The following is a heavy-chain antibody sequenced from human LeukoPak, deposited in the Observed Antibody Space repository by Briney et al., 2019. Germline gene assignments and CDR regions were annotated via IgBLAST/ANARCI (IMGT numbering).Heavy chain of an antibody. V-gene: IGHV4-38-2*02. CDR1: GYSISSGYY. CDR2: IYHSGST. Sequence: PSETLSLTCTVSGYSISSGYYWGWIRRPPGKGLEWIGSIYHSGSTYYNPSLKSRVTISVDTSKNQFSLKLSSVTAADTAVYYCARDVGGWFDPWGQGTLVTVSS. CDR3: ARDVGGWFDP. J-gene: IGHJ5*02. D-gene: IGHD2-15*01.